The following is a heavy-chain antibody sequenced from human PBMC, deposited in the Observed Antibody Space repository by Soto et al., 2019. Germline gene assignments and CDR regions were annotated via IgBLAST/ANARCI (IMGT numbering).Heavy chain of an antibody. D-gene: IGHD1-1*01. CDR1: GFTFTGYW. J-gene: IGHJ4*02. CDR3: ARETTDTGDY. V-gene: IGHV3-7*03. CDR2: IKQDGSEK. Sequence: GSLRLSCAASGFTFTGYWMSWVRQAPGKGLEWVANIKQDGSEKYYVDSVKGRFTISRDNTKNSLYLQMNSPRAEDTAVYFCARETTDTGDYWGRGTLVTVSS.